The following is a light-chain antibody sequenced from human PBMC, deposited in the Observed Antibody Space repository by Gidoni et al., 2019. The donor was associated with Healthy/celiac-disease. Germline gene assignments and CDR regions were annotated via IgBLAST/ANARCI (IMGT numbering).Light chain of an antibody. J-gene: IGKJ2*01. CDR2: KAS. CDR3: QQYNSYSLYT. V-gene: IGKV1-5*03. Sequence: DIQTTQSPSTLSASVGDRVTITCRASQSTSSWLAWYQQKPGKAPKLLIYKASSLESGVPSRFSGSGSGTEFTLTISSLQPDDFATYYCQQYNSYSLYTFGQGTKLEIK. CDR1: QSTSSW.